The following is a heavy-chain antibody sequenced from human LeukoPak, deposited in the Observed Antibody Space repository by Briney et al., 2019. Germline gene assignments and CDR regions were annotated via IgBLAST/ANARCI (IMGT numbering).Heavy chain of an antibody. CDR2: ITGSGHNT. D-gene: IGHD3-22*01. CDR1: GFTFNNYA. Sequence: PGGSLRLSCAASGFTFNNYAMNWVRQAPGKGLEWVAAITGSGHNTFYADSVKGRFTMSRDNSKNALYLQMSRLRAEDTAVYYCAKRGYNDFHYFDYWGQGTLVTVSS. CDR3: AKRGYNDFHYFDY. J-gene: IGHJ4*02. V-gene: IGHV3-23*01.